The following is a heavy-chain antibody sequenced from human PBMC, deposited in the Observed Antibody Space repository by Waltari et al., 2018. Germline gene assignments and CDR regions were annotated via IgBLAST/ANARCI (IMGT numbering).Heavy chain of an antibody. CDR1: GGTFSSYA. Sequence: QVQLVQSGAEVKKPGSSVKVSCKASGGTFSSYAISWVRQAPGQGLEWMGGIIPIFGTANYAQKFQGRVTITTDESTSTAYMELSSLRSEDTAVYYCARGGSRAAAGHLELFDYWGQGTLVTVST. D-gene: IGHD6-13*01. CDR2: IIPIFGTA. V-gene: IGHV1-69*05. CDR3: ARGGSRAAAGHLELFDY. J-gene: IGHJ4*02.